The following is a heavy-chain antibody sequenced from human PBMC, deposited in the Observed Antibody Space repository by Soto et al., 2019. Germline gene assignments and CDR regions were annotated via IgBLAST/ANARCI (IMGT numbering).Heavy chain of an antibody. J-gene: IGHJ2*01. D-gene: IGHD6-13*01. V-gene: IGHV3-7*05. Sequence: EVQLVESGGGLVQPGGSLRLSCAASGFTFSSYWMSWVRQAPGKGLEWVANIKQDGSEKYYVDSVKGRFTISRDNAKNSLYLQMDSLRAEDTAVYYCAREAAAGMGYFDLWGRGTLVTVSS. CDR2: IKQDGSEK. CDR1: GFTFSSYW. CDR3: AREAAAGMGYFDL.